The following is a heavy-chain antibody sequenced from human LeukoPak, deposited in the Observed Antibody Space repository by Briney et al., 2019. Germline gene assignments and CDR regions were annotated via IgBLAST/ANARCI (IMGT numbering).Heavy chain of an antibody. Sequence: PGGSLRLSCAASGFTFSSYSMNWVRQAPGKGLEWVSYISSSGRTIYYADSVKGRFTISRDNAKNSVYLQMNSLRAEDTAVYYCAKAEPASGYDYWGQGTLITVSS. J-gene: IGHJ4*02. D-gene: IGHD1-14*01. CDR2: ISSSGRTI. CDR3: AKAEPASGYDY. V-gene: IGHV3-48*01. CDR1: GFTFSSYS.